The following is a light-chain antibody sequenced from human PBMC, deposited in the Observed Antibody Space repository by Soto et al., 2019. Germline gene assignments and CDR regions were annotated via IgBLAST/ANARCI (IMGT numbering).Light chain of an antibody. CDR2: GAS. V-gene: IGKV1-9*01. CDR3: QQLNGYPPT. J-gene: IGKJ1*01. Sequence: IQLTQSPSSLSASVGDRDTITCRASQGISSYLAWYQQKPGEAPKLLIYGASTLQSGVPSRFSGSGSGTDFTLTISSLQPEDFATFYCQQLNGYPPTFGQGNKVDIK. CDR1: QGISSY.